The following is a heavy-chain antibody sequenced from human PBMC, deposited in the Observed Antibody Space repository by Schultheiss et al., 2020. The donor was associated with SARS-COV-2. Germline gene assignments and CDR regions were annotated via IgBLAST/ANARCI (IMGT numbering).Heavy chain of an antibody. Sequence: SETLSLTCTVSGGSISSYYWSWIRQPAGKGLEWIGRIYTSGSTNYNPSLKSRVTMSVDTSKNQFSLKLSSVTAADTAVYYCARDVCSSTRCYGGFPNYYYMDVWGKGTTVTVSS. CDR1: GGSISSYY. D-gene: IGHD2-2*01. V-gene: IGHV4-4*07. CDR3: ARDVCSSTRCYGGFPNYYYMDV. J-gene: IGHJ6*03. CDR2: IYTSGST.